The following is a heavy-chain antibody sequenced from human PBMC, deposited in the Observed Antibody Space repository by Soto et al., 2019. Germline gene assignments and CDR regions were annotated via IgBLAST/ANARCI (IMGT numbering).Heavy chain of an antibody. J-gene: IGHJ4*02. CDR1: GFTFNNAW. V-gene: IGHV3-15*07. D-gene: IGHD3-10*01. CDR3: VRTSHYGSGSWNFDY. CDR2: IRSKADGGTI. Sequence: EVQLVESGGGLVRPGGSLRLSCVASGFTFNNAWMNWVRQAPGKGLEWVGRIRSKADGGTIDYAAPVKDRFTISRDDSKNSLYLQMNSLKTEDTAVYYCVRTSHYGSGSWNFDYWGQGTLVTVSS.